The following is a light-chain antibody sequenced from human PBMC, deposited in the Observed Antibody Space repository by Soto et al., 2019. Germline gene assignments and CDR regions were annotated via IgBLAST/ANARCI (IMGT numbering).Light chain of an antibody. CDR1: QTISTW. J-gene: IGKJ1*01. CDR3: QQASSFPLT. Sequence: DIQVTQSPPTLSASVGDRVTITCRASQTISTWMAWYQQKPGKAPKLLIYAASSLQSGVPSRFSGSASGTYFTLTISSLQPEDFATYYCQQASSFPLTFGQGTKVDI. V-gene: IGKV1-12*01. CDR2: AAS.